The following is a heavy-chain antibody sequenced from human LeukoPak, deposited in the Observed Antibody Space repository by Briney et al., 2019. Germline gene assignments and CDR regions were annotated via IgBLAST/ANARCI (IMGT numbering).Heavy chain of an antibody. Sequence: ASVKVSCKASGYTFTSYYMHWVRQAPGQGLEWMGIINPSGGSTSYAQKFQGRVTMTRDTSTSTVYMELSSLRSEDTAVYYCARDYFEVSSGSPLRRGYWGQGTLVTVSS. V-gene: IGHV1-46*01. CDR3: ARDYFEVSSGSPLRRGY. D-gene: IGHD6-19*01. CDR1: GYTFTSYY. J-gene: IGHJ4*02. CDR2: INPSGGST.